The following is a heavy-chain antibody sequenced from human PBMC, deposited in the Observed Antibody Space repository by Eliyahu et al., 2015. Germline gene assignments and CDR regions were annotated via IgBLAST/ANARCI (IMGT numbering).Heavy chain of an antibody. CDR1: GFXVSSNY. V-gene: IGHV3-66*02. J-gene: IGHJ3*02. D-gene: IGHD3-22*01. Sequence: EVQLVESGGGLVQPGGSLRLSCAASGFXVSSNYMSWVRQAPGKGLEWVSVIYSGGSTYYADSVKGRFTISRDNSKNTLYLQMNSLRAEDTAVYYCAREGGYYDSSGYHDAFDIWGQGTMVTVSS. CDR2: IYSGGST. CDR3: AREGGYYDSSGYHDAFDI.